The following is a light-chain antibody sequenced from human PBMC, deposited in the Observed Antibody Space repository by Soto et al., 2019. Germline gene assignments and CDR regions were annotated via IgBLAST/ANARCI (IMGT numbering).Light chain of an antibody. CDR1: SSDVGIYNY. CDR3: SSYTGSTNYD. J-gene: IGLJ1*01. Sequence: QSALTQPASVSGSPGQSITISCTGTSSDVGIYNYVSWYQQHPGKAPKLMIYQVTNRPSGVSNRFSGSKSGNTASLTISGLQAEDEADYYCSSYTGSTNYDFGTGTKVTVL. CDR2: QVT. V-gene: IGLV2-14*01.